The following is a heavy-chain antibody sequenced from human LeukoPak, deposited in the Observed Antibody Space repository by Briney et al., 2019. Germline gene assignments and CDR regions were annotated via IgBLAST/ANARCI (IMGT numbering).Heavy chain of an antibody. CDR1: GFSFRSYG. CDR3: AKEIYYDSSAFFDY. V-gene: IGHV3-30*18. CDR2: IGSDGSNK. J-gene: IGHJ4*02. D-gene: IGHD3-22*01. Sequence: GGSLRLSCAASGFSFRSYGIHSVRQTPGKGLEWVAVIGSDGSNKYYADSVKGRFTISRDNSKNTLYLQMNSLRTEDTAMYFCAKEIYYDSSAFFDYWGQGTLVTVSS.